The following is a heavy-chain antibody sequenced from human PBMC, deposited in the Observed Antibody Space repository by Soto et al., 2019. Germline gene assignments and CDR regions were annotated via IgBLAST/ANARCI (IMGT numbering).Heavy chain of an antibody. CDR3: ARADDFSDRFDY. J-gene: IGHJ4*02. V-gene: IGHV4-38-2*01. Sequence: SETLSLTCAVSGYSISTGFNWAWIRQPPGKGLELIGNIYYSGSTYYNPSLRSRAIMSVDTSQNQFSLKLSSLTAADTAVYFCARADDFSDRFDYWGQGALVTVSS. CDR1: GYSISTGFN. D-gene: IGHD4-17*01. CDR2: IYYSGST.